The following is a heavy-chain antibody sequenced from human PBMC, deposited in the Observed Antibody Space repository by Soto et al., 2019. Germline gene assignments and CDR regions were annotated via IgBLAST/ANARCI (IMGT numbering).Heavy chain of an antibody. Sequence: GESLRLSCEASGFTFGSYAMSWVRQAPGKGLEWVSATTGSGGSTYYAGSVRGRFTISRDNSKSTVYLQMNSLRAEDTAIYYCASGFSGDYNSYWGQGTLVTVSS. CDR2: TTGSGGST. CDR1: GFTFGSYA. D-gene: IGHD4-17*01. CDR3: ASGFSGDYNSY. J-gene: IGHJ4*02. V-gene: IGHV3-23*01.